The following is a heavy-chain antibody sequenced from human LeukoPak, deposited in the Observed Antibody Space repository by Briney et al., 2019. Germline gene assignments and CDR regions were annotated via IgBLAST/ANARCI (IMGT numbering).Heavy chain of an antibody. D-gene: IGHD4-11*01. CDR3: AKATVTTRDYYYGMDV. Sequence: RGGSLRLSCAASGFTFSSYSMNWVRQAPGKGLEWVSYISSSSSTIYYADSVKGRFTISRDNAKNSLYLQMNSLRAEDTAVYYCAKATVTTRDYYYGMDVWGQGTTVTVSS. V-gene: IGHV3-48*01. J-gene: IGHJ6*02. CDR2: ISSSSSTI. CDR1: GFTFSSYS.